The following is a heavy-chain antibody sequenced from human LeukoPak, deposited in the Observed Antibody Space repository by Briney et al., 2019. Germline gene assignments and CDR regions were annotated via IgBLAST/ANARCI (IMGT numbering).Heavy chain of an antibody. V-gene: IGHV5-10-1*01. Sequence: GESLRISCTGPGYHFSKYWINLVRQMPGKRLEWMGRIDTSDYSTDYSPSFEGHITVSIDKSISTAYLEWSSLKASDTAMIYCASHLGDYVSGTDSWGQGTLVTVSS. J-gene: IGHJ4*02. CDR3: ASHLGDYVSGTDS. CDR2: IDTSDYST. CDR1: GYHFSKYW. D-gene: IGHD4-17*01.